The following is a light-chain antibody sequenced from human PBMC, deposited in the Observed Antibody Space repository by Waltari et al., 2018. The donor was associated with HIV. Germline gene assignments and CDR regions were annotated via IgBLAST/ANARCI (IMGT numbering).Light chain of an antibody. J-gene: IGLJ3*02. CDR3: AAWDVSLSGWV. CDR1: TSNIGSKL. Sequence: SVLTQPPSTSGPPGQKVTISCSGSTSNIGSKLVYWYQQFPGTAPKLLIDVNNARPSGVPSRFFGSKSGISASLAVTGLRSEDEAYYYCAAWDVSLSGWVFGGGTKLTVL. V-gene: IGLV1-47*01. CDR2: VNN.